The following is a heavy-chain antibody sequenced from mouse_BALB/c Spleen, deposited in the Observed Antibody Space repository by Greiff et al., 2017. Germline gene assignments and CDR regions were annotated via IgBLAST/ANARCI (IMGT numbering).Heavy chain of an antibody. V-gene: IGHV5-6-5*01. Sequence: EVMLVESGGGLVKPGGSLKLSCAASGFTFSSYAMSWVRQTPEKRLEWVASISSGGSTYYPDSVKGRFTISRDNARNILYLQMSSLRSEDTAMYYCARVGDTHWYFDVWGAGTTVTVSS. CDR2: ISSGGST. CDR3: ARVGDTHWYFDV. CDR1: GFTFSSYA. J-gene: IGHJ1*01. D-gene: IGHD2-13*01.